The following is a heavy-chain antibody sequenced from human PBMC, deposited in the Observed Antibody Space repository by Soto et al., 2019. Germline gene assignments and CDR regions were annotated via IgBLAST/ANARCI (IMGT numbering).Heavy chain of an antibody. CDR3: ATELGDNPASPFDA. CDR2: IIPIFGAT. D-gene: IGHD2-21*01. J-gene: IGHJ4*02. Sequence: VASVKVSCKASGGTFSSETISWVRQAPGQGLEWMGGIIPIFGATTYAQKFQGRVTITADESTRTVYMELRSLRSDDTAVYYCATELGDNPASPFDAWGQGTLVTVSS. V-gene: IGHV1-69*13. CDR1: GGTFSSET.